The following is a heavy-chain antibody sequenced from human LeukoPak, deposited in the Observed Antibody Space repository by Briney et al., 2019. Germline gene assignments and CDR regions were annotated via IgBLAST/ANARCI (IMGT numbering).Heavy chain of an antibody. D-gene: IGHD5-18*01. V-gene: IGHV1-3*01. J-gene: IGHJ4*02. CDR2: INAGNGNT. CDR3: ARGVNSQGTAMVLFDS. CDR1: GYTFTSYA. Sequence: ASVKVSCKASGYTFTSYAMHWVRQAPGQRLEWMGWINAGNGNTKYSQKFQGRVTITRDTSASTAYMELSSLTSEDTAVYYCARGVNSQGTAMVLFDSWGQGTLVTVSS.